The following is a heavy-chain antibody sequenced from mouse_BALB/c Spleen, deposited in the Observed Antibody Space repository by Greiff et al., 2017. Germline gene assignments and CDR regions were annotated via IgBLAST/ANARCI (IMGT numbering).Heavy chain of an antibody. CDR1: GYTFTSYV. CDR3: ARDSLLRLRAMDY. Sequence: EVQLQQSGPELVKPGALVKISCKASGYTFTSYVMHWVKQKPGQGLEWIGYINPYNDGTKYNEKFKGKATLTSDKSSSTAYMELSSLTSEDSAVYYCARDSLLRLRAMDYWGQGTSVTVSS. CDR2: INPYNDGT. J-gene: IGHJ4*01. D-gene: IGHD1-2*01. V-gene: IGHV1-14*01.